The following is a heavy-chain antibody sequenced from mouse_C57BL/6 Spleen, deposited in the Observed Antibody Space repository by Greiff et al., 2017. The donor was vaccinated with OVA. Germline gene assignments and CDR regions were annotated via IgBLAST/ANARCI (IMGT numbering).Heavy chain of an antibody. J-gene: IGHJ3*01. CDR3: AREDDYDGAWFAY. CDR1: GFTFSDYG. CDR2: ISSGSSTI. D-gene: IGHD2-4*01. Sequence: DVKLVESGGGLVKPGGSLKLSCAASGFTFSDYGMHWVRQAPEKGLEWVAYISSGSSTIYYADTVKGRFTISRDNAKNTLFLQMTSLRSEDTAMYYCAREDDYDGAWFAYWGQGTLVTVSA. V-gene: IGHV5-17*01.